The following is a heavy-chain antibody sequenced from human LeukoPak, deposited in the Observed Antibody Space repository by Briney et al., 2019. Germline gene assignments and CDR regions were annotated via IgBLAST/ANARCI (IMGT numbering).Heavy chain of an antibody. CDR2: MSPNSGNT. V-gene: IGHV1-8*01. Sequence: ASVKVSCKASGYTFTSYDINWVRQATGQGLEWMGWMSPNSGNTGYAQKFQGRVTMTRNTSIRTAYMELSSLRSEDTAVYYCARVTEKRYCSSTSCPFDPWGQGTLVTVSS. CDR3: ARVTEKRYCSSTSCPFDP. J-gene: IGHJ5*02. D-gene: IGHD2-2*01. CDR1: GYTFTSYD.